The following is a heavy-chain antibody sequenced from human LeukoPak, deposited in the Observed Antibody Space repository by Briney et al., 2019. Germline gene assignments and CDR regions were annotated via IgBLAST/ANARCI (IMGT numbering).Heavy chain of an antibody. CDR3: ARGFGGTGFHYKRYYGMDA. CDR2: ISHDESNK. Sequence: GGTLSLSCAASGFTFSTYAMHWVRQAPGKGLEWVAVISHDESNKYYADSVKGRFTISRDNSKNTVYLQMNSLRAGDTAVFYCARGFGGTGFHYKRYYGMDAWGQGTTVTVSS. V-gene: IGHV3-30-3*01. J-gene: IGHJ6*02. CDR1: GFTFSTYA. D-gene: IGHD3-16*01.